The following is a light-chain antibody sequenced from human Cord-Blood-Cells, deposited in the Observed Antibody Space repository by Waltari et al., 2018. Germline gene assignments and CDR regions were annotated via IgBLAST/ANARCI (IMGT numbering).Light chain of an antibody. V-gene: IGLV3-21*02. CDR3: QVWDSSSDHYV. CDR2: DDS. CDR1: NIGSKS. J-gene: IGLJ1*01. Sequence: SYVLTQPPSVSVAPGQTARITCGGNNIGSKSVHWYQQKPGQAPVLGVYDDSDRPSGVPGGVAGSHAGNPATLTSSRVEAGDEADYYCQVWDSSSDHYVFGTGTKVTVL.